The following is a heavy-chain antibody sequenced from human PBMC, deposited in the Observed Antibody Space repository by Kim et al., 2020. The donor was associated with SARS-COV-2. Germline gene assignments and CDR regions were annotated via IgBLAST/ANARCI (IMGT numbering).Heavy chain of an antibody. CDR3: ARDPSGSRYGSGSYLVDI. CDR1: GFTFSSYS. Sequence: GGSLRLSCAASGFTFSSYSMNWVRQAPGKGLEWVSYISSSSSYIYYADSVKGRFTISRDNAKNSLYLQMNSLRAEDTAVYYCARDPSGSRYGSGSYLVDICGAGTMVTVSS. D-gene: IGHD3-10*01. V-gene: IGHV3-21*04. J-gene: IGHJ3*02. CDR2: ISSSSSYI.